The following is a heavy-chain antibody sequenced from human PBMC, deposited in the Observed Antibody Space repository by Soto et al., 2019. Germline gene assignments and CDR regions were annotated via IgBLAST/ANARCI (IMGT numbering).Heavy chain of an antibody. V-gene: IGHV2-5*02. CDR2: IYWDDDE. CDR3: XXXXXXXXXNFDY. Sequence: QITLKESGPTLVKPTQTLTLTCTFSGFSLTTRGVGVGWIRQPPGKALEWLALIYWDDDEDYSPYLKSRVTXXXXXXXXXXXXXXXXXXXXXXXXXXXXXXXXXXXXNFDYWGQGTLVTVSS. CDR1: GFSLTTRGVG. J-gene: IGHJ4*02.